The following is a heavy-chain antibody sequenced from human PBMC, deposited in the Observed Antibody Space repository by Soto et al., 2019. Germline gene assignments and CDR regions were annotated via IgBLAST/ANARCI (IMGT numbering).Heavy chain of an antibody. CDR1: GFTFSSYS. V-gene: IGHV3-21*01. J-gene: IGHJ2*01. CDR2: ISSSSSYI. Sequence: EVQLVESGGGLVKPGGSLRLSCAASGFTFSSYSMNWVRQAPGKGLEWVSSISSSSSYIYYADSVKGRFTISRDNAKNSLYLQMNCLRAEDTAVYYCARAGYSYGRGNWYFDLWGSGTLVTVAS. CDR3: ARAGYSYGRGNWYFDL. D-gene: IGHD5-18*01.